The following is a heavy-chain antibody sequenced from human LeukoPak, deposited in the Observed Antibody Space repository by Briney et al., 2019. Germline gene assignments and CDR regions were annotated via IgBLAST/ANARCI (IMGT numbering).Heavy chain of an antibody. CDR2: IYYSGST. Sequence: SETLSLTCTASGGSISSYYWSWIRQPPGKGLEWIGYIYYSGSTNYNPSLKSRVTISVDTSKNQFSLKLSSVTAADTAVYYCARTIAAAGAFDYWGQGTLVTVSS. CDR3: ARTIAAAGAFDY. CDR1: GGSISSYY. V-gene: IGHV4-59*08. D-gene: IGHD6-13*01. J-gene: IGHJ4*02.